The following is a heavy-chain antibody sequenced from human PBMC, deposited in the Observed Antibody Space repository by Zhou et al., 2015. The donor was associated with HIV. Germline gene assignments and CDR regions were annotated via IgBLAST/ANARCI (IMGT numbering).Heavy chain of an antibody. V-gene: IGHV1-69*06. D-gene: IGHD4-11*01. Sequence: QVQLVQSGAEVKKPGSSVKVSCKASGGTFSSYGISWVRQAPGQGLEYMGGITPIFGTAHYAQKFQDRVTITADKSTTTAYMEVSSLRSEDTAVYYCARVTPFSNYVRIFDYWGQGTLVTVSS. CDR3: ARVTPFSNYVRIFDY. J-gene: IGHJ4*02. CDR1: GGTFSSYG. CDR2: ITPIFGTA.